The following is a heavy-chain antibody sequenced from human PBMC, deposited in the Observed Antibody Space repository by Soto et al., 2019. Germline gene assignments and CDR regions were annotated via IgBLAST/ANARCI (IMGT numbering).Heavy chain of an antibody. V-gene: IGHV4-31*03. CDR2: ISNSGST. Sequence: QVQLLESGPGLVKPSQTLSLTCTVSGGSISSGGYYWSWIRQLPGKGLEWIGYISNSGSTYYNPSLKSRVTISLDPSKNHFSLKLSSVTAADTAVYYCARSSQSWFFDLWGRGILVTVSS. CDR3: ARSSQSWFFDL. CDR1: GGSISSGGYY. D-gene: IGHD4-4*01. J-gene: IGHJ2*01.